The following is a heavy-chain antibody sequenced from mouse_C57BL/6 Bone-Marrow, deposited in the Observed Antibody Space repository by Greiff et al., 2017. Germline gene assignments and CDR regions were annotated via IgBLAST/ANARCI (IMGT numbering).Heavy chain of an antibody. Sequence: VHVKQSGPELVKPGASVKISCKASGYSFTDYNMNWVKQSNGKSLEWIGVINPNYGTTSYNQKFKGQATLTVDQSSSTAYMQLNSLTSEDSAVYYCARWSYYGSSVYFDYWGQGTTLTVSS. D-gene: IGHD1-1*01. J-gene: IGHJ2*01. CDR1: GYSFTDYN. CDR2: INPNYGTT. V-gene: IGHV1-39*01. CDR3: ARWSYYGSSVYFDY.